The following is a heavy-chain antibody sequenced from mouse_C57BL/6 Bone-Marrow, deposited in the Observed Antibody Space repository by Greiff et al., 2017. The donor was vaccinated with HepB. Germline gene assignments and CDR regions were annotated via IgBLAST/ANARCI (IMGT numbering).Heavy chain of an antibody. J-gene: IGHJ4*01. Sequence: QVQLQQPGAELVKPGASVKLSCKASGYTFTSYWMHWVKQRPGQGLEWIGMIHPNSGSTNYNEKFKSKATLTVDKSSSTAYMQLSSLTSEDSAVYYCARNSKASYAMDYWGQGTSVTVSS. V-gene: IGHV1-64*01. D-gene: IGHD2-5*01. CDR2: IHPNSGST. CDR3: ARNSKASYAMDY. CDR1: GYTFTSYW.